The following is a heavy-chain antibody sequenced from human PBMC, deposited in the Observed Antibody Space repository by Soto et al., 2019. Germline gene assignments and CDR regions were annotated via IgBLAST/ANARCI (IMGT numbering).Heavy chain of an antibody. Sequence: ASVKVSCKASGYTFTSYYMHWVRQAPGQGLEWMGIINPSGGSTSYAQKFQGRVTMTRDTSTSTVYMELSSLRSEDTAVYYCARDTRDHFTWIQLWCPRNFWGQGTLVTVSS. V-gene: IGHV1-46*01. CDR2: INPSGGST. J-gene: IGHJ4*02. D-gene: IGHD5-18*01. CDR3: ARDTRDHFTWIQLWCPRNF. CDR1: GYTFTSYY.